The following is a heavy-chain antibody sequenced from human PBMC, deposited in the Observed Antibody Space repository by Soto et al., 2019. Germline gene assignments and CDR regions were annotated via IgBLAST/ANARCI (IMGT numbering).Heavy chain of an antibody. V-gene: IGHV1-69*02. CDR2: IIPILGIA. CDR3: ASRCSSTSCYGNFDY. CDR1: GGTFSSYT. D-gene: IGHD2-2*01. Sequence: SVKVSCEASGGTFSSYTISWVRQAPRQGLEWMGRIIPILGIANYAQKFQGRVTITADKSTSTAYMELSSLRSEDTAVYYCASRCSSTSCYGNFDYWGQGTLVTVSS. J-gene: IGHJ4*02.